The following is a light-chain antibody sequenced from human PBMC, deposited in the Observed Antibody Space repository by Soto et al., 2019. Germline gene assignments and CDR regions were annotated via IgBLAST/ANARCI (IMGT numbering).Light chain of an antibody. CDR3: QQSYSTPPT. V-gene: IGKV1-39*01. J-gene: IGKJ1*01. CDR1: QSINKY. Sequence: DLQMTQSPSSLSASVGDRVTITCRASQSINKYLNWYQQKPGKAPKLLIYSASSLQSGVPSRFSGSGSGADFILTISSLQPEDFAAYYCQQSYSTPPTFGQGTKVEIK. CDR2: SAS.